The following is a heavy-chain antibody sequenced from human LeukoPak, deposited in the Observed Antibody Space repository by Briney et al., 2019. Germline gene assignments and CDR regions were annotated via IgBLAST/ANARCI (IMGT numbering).Heavy chain of an antibody. Sequence: SETLSLTCTVSGGSISSSSYYWGWIRQPPGKGLEWIGSIYYSGSTYYNPSLKSRVAISVDTSKNQFSLKLSSVTAADTAVYYCASLGAYCGGDCYPTFDYWGQGTLVTVSS. CDR3: ASLGAYCGGDCYPTFDY. CDR1: GGSISSSSYY. V-gene: IGHV4-39*01. D-gene: IGHD2-21*02. CDR2: IYYSGST. J-gene: IGHJ4*02.